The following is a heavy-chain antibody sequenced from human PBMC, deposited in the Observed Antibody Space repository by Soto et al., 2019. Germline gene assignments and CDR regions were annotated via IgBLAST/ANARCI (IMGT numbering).Heavy chain of an antibody. CDR1: GFTSSTYA. J-gene: IGHJ3*01. Sequence: EVQLLESGGRLVQPGGSLTVSCAASGFTSSTYAITWVRQAPGKGLQWVSAISETSPAAHYADSVRGRLIISRDISTSTVHLQMNSLRAEDTAVYYCAKDYVTVAPHYSGASAVWGQGTVVTVSS. CDR3: AKDYVTVAPHYSGASAV. D-gene: IGHD6-25*01. CDR2: ISETSPAA. V-gene: IGHV3-23*01.